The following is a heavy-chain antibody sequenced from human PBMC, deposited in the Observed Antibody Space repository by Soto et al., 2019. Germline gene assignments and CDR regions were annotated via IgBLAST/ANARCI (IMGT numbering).Heavy chain of an antibody. CDR1: GYSFTNYG. CDR2: ISGSNGDT. CDR3: ARCFCRVGSCFSCWHFDL. V-gene: IGHV1-18*01. D-gene: IGHD3-3*01. J-gene: IGHJ2*01. Sequence: QDPLVQSGAEVKKPGASVTVSCKASGYSFTNYGMSWVRQAPGQGLEWMGWISGSNGDTHHAQNCQGRVTMTTDTVTITAYVQLTRLKSDDTAFYYCARCFCRVGSCFSCWHFDLWGRGSLVTVSS.